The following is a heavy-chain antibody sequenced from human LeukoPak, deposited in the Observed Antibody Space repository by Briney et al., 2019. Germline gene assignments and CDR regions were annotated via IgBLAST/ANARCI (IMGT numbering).Heavy chain of an antibody. J-gene: IGHJ4*02. CDR3: AREHSGYDSGVDY. Sequence: GGSLRLSCAASGFTFSSYEMNWVRQAPGKGLEWVSYISSSGSTIYYADSVKGRFTISRDNAKNSLYLQMNSLRAEDTAVYYCAREHSGYDSGVDYWGQGTLVTVSS. D-gene: IGHD5-12*01. CDR1: GFTFSSYE. V-gene: IGHV3-48*03. CDR2: ISSSGSTI.